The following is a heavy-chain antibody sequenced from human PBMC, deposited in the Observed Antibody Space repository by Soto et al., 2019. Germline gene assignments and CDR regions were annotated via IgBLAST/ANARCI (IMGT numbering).Heavy chain of an antibody. D-gene: IGHD2-2*01. Sequence: ASVKVSCKASGYTFTSYGISWVRQAPGQGLEWMGWISAYNGNTNYAQKLQGRVTMTTDTSTSTAYMELRSLRSDDTAVYYCARFQIVVAPAVQIDYWGQGTLVTVSS. CDR2: ISAYNGNT. V-gene: IGHV1-18*01. CDR1: GYTFTSYG. J-gene: IGHJ4*02. CDR3: ARFQIVVAPAVQIDY.